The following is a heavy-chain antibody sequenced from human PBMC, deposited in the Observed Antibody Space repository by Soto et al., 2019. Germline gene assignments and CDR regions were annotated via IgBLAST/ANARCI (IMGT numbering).Heavy chain of an antibody. V-gene: IGHV3-23*01. J-gene: IGHJ4*02. CDR1: GFTFSSYA. CDR2: ISGSGGST. CDR3: AKEYGAMIVVGITHDYFDC. D-gene: IGHD3-22*01. Sequence: EVQLLESGGGLVQPGGSLRLSCAASGFTFSSYAMSWVRQAPGKGLEWVAAISGSGGSTYYADSVKGRFTISRDNSKNTLYLQMNSLRADYTAVYYCAKEYGAMIVVGITHDYFDCWCQGTLVTVSA.